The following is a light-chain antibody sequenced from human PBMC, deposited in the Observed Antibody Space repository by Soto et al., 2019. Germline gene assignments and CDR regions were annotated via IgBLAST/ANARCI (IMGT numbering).Light chain of an antibody. CDR3: QQYSSYPLT. J-gene: IGKJ4*01. CDR1: QSISNW. Sequence: DIQMTQSPSTLSASVGDRVTITCRASQSISNWLAWYQQKPGKAPKLLIYKASTLESGVPSRFSGSGFGTEFTLTISSLQPDDFASYYCQQYSSYPLTFGGGTKVEI. V-gene: IGKV1-5*03. CDR2: KAS.